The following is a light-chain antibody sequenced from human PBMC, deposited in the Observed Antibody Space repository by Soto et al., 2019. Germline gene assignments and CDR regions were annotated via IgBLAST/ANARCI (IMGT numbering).Light chain of an antibody. CDR1: SSDVGGYNY. J-gene: IGLJ3*02. CDR3: SSYTISSTWV. CDR2: DVS. Sequence: QSALTQPASVSGSPGQSITISCTGTSSDVGGYNYASWYQQHPGKAPELMIYDVSNRPSGVSNRFSGSKSGNTASLTISGVEAEDEADYYCSSYTISSTWVFGGGTKLTVL. V-gene: IGLV2-14*01.